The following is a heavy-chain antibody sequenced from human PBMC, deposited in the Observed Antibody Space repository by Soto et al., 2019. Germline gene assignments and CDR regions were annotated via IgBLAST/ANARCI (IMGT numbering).Heavy chain of an antibody. CDR1: GFTFSNAW. Sequence: VGSLRLSCAASGFTFSNAWMSWVRQAPGKGLEWVGRIKSKTDGGTTDYAAPVKGRFTISRDDSKNTLYLQMNSLKTEDTAVYYCTTLPYSYGSNYYFDYWGQGTLVTVSS. CDR3: TTLPYSYGSNYYFDY. CDR2: IKSKTDGGTT. J-gene: IGHJ4*02. D-gene: IGHD5-18*01. V-gene: IGHV3-15*01.